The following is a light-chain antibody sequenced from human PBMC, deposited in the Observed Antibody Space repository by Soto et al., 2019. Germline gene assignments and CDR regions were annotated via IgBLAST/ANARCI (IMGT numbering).Light chain of an antibody. CDR2: EGS. Sequence: QSALTQPASVSGSPGQSSTISCTGTSSDVGIYNLVSWYQQHPGKAPKLMIYEGSKRPSGVSNRFSGSKSGNTASLTISGLQAEDEADYYCCSYAGSSTLVFGGGTKLTSL. CDR1: SSDVGIYNL. CDR3: CSYAGSSTLV. J-gene: IGLJ2*01. V-gene: IGLV2-23*01.